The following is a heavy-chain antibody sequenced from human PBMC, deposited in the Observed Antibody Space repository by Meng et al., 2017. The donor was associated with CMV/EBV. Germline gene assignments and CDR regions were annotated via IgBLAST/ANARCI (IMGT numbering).Heavy chain of an antibody. CDR3: ASAGCSSTSCHKGDAIDI. Sequence: ASVKVSCKASGYTFTSYYMHWVRQAPGQGLEWMGIIKPSGGSTSYAQKFQGRVTMTRDTSTSTVYMELSSLRSEDTAVYYCASAGCSSTSCHKGDAIDIWGQGTMVTVSS. V-gene: IGHV1-46*01. J-gene: IGHJ3*02. D-gene: IGHD2-2*01. CDR2: IKPSGGST. CDR1: GYTFTSYY.